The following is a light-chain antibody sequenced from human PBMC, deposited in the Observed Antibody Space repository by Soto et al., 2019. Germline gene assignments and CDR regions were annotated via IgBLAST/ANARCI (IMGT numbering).Light chain of an antibody. CDR3: DSRDTRSTMI. J-gene: IGLJ2*01. CDR1: SSDIGAYNF. Sequence: QSALTQPAAVSGSPGQSITISCTGTSSDIGAYNFVSWYQQHPGKAPKLMLYDVNIRPSGVSNRFSGSKSGNTASLTISGLQAEDEADYYCDSRDTRSTMIFGGGTK. V-gene: IGLV2-14*03. CDR2: DVN.